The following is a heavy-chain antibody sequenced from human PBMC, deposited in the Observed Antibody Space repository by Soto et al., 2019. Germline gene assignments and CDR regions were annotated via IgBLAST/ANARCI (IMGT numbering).Heavy chain of an antibody. CDR2: VASDGSNQ. V-gene: IGHV3-30*09. Sequence: GGSLRLSCTASGFAFSNYAMHWFRQAPGKGLEWVAVVASDGSNQIYADSVKGRFAISRDNSKNTLYLQMNSLRAEDTAVYYCARDLSIGSDTDYWGQGTLVTVSS. CDR3: ARDLSIGSDTDY. CDR1: GFAFSNYA. J-gene: IGHJ4*02. D-gene: IGHD1-26*01.